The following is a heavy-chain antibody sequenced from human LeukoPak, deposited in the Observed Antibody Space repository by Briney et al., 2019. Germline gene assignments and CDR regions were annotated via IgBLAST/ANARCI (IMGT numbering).Heavy chain of an antibody. CDR1: GYSFTSYW. CDR3: ARHGEVARPDY. V-gene: IGHV5-51*01. D-gene: IGHD2-15*01. J-gene: IGHJ4*02. Sequence: GESLKISCKGSGYSFTSYWIGWVRQMPGKGLEWMGIINPGYSDIRYSPSFQGQVTISADKSISTAYLQWSSLKASDTAIYYCARHGEVARPDYWGQGTLVTVSS. CDR2: INPGYSDI.